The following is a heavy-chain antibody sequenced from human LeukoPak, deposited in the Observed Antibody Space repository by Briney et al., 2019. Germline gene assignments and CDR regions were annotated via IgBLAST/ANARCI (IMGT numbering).Heavy chain of an antibody. CDR2: IYYSGTT. CDR1: GGSISSYY. Sequence: PSETLSLTCTVSGGSISSYYWSWIRQPPGKGLEWIGYIYYSGTTNSNPTLKSRVTISVDSSKNQFSLKLRSVTAADTAVYYSTSSTTMTTYAFDIWGQGTMVTVSS. V-gene: IGHV4-59*01. D-gene: IGHD4-17*01. CDR3: TSSTTMTTYAFDI. J-gene: IGHJ3*02.